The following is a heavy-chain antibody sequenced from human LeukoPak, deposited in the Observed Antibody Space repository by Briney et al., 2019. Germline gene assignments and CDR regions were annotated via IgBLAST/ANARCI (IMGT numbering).Heavy chain of an antibody. V-gene: IGHV1-69*13. CDR3: ARTAGVAVALSLGY. CDR1: GGTFSSYA. CDR2: NIPIFGTA. D-gene: IGHD6-19*01. Sequence: SVKVSCKASGGTFSSYAISWVRQAPGQGLEWMGGNIPIFGTANYAQKFQGRVTITADESTSTAYMELSSLRSEDTAVYYCARTAGVAVALSLGYWGQGTLVTVSS. J-gene: IGHJ4*02.